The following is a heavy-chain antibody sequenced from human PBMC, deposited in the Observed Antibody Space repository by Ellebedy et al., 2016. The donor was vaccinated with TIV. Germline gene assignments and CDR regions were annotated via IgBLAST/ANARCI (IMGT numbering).Heavy chain of an antibody. V-gene: IGHV3-64D*06. CDR2: ISSNGGST. J-gene: IGHJ5*02. CDR1: GFTFSSYA. CDR3: VKERLLWFGELLFNWFDP. Sequence: GGSLRLSXSASGFTFSSYAMHWVRQAPGKGLEYVSAISSNGGSTYYADSVKGRFTISRDNSKNTLYLQMSSLRAEDTAVYYCVKERLLWFGELLFNWFDPWGQGTLVTVSS. D-gene: IGHD3-10*01.